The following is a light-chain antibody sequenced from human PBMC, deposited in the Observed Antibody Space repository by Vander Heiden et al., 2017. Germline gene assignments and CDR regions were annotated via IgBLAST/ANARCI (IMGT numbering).Light chain of an antibody. CDR3: HAWDSSTLYV. CDR2: QDS. CDR1: QLRDKY. V-gene: IGLV3-1*01. Sequence: SYELTQPPSVSVSPGQTACITCSGDQLRDKYACWHHHKPAQSPVLVIYQDSKRTSGIPERFVGSNSGNTATLTISGTQAMDEADYYCHAWDSSTLYVFGTGTKVTVL. J-gene: IGLJ1*01.